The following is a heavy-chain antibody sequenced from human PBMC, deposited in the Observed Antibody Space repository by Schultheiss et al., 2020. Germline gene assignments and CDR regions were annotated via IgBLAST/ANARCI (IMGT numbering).Heavy chain of an antibody. CDR1: GGSVSSGSYY. CDR3: ARVGPTGYYYYGMDV. CDR2: IYYSGST. D-gene: IGHD3/OR15-3a*01. V-gene: IGHV4-61*01. J-gene: IGHJ6*02. Sequence: GSLRLSCTVSGGSVSSGSYYWSWIRQPPGKGLEWIGYIYYSGSTSYNPSLKSRLTISLDTSKNQISLSLRSVTAADTAVYYCARVGPTGYYYYGMDVWGQGTTVTVSS.